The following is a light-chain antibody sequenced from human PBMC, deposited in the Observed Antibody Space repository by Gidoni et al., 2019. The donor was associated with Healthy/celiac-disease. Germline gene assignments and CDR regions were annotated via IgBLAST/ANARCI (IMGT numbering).Light chain of an antibody. J-gene: IGKJ2*01. CDR1: QRVSSN. CDR2: GAS. Sequence: EIVMTQSPATLSVSPGERATLSCRASQRVSSNLAWYQQKPGQAPRLLIYGASTRATGIPARFSGSGSWTEFTLTISRLQSEDFAVYYCQQYNNWPLYTFGQGTKLEIK. CDR3: QQYNNWPLYT. V-gene: IGKV3-15*01.